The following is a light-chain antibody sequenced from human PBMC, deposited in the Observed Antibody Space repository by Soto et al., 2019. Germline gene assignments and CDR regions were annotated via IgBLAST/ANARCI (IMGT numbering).Light chain of an antibody. J-gene: IGKJ5*01. CDR2: FAS. Sequence: DIQMTQSPSSLSAFVGDRVTITCRASQTISNYLNWYQQRPGKAPKLLIYFASSLQSGVTSRFGGSGSRTDFTLTISSLQPEDSATYYCQQSYGPPITFGQGTRLEIK. CDR3: QQSYGPPIT. CDR1: QTISNY. V-gene: IGKV1-39*01.